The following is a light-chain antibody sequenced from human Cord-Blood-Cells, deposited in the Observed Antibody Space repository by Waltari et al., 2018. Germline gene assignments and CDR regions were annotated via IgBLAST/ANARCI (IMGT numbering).Light chain of an antibody. CDR3: CSYAGSSTWV. J-gene: IGLJ3*02. V-gene: IGLV2-23*01. CDR2: EGS. Sequence: QSALTQPASVSGSPGQSITISCTGTSSDVGSYNLVSWYQQHPGKAPKLMIYEGSKRPSGFSNRFSGSKSGNTASLTISGPQAEDEADYYGCSYAGSSTWVFGGGTKLTVL. CDR1: SSDVGSYNL.